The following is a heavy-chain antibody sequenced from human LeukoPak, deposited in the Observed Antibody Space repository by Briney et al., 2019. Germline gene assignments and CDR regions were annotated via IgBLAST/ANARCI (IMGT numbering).Heavy chain of an antibody. Sequence: SETLSLTCAVYGGSFSGYYWSWIRQPPGKGLEWIGEINHSGSTNYNSSLKSRVTISVDTSKNQFSLKLSSVTAADTAVYYCARGRYTSDYWGQGTLVTVSS. CDR2: INHSGST. J-gene: IGHJ4*02. D-gene: IGHD5-24*01. CDR1: GGSFSGYY. CDR3: ARGRYTSDY. V-gene: IGHV4-34*01.